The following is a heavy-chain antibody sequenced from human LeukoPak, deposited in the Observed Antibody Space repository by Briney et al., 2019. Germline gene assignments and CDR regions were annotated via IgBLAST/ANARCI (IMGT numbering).Heavy chain of an antibody. Sequence: GGSLRLSCAASGFTFSSYAMSWVRLAPGKGLEWVSGISGSGGSTYLADSVKGRFTISRDNPKNTLYLQMSSLGAEDTAVYYCAKGLYDNTWSKNNYWGQGTLVTVSS. D-gene: IGHD3-16*01. V-gene: IGHV3-23*01. J-gene: IGHJ4*02. CDR2: ISGSGGST. CDR1: GFTFSSYA. CDR3: AKGLYDNTWSKNNY.